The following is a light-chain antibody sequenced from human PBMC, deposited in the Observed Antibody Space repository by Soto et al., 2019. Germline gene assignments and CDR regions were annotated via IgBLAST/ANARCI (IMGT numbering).Light chain of an antibody. V-gene: IGLV2-8*01. CDR1: NSDVGAYNY. CDR2: EVT. J-gene: IGLJ1*01. CDR3: CSYADNNDYV. Sequence: QSALTQPPSASGSLGQSVTISCTGTNSDVGAYNYVSWYQQHPGKAPKLMIYEVTRRPSGVPDRFSGSKSGNTASLNVSGLQAEDEADYYCCSYADNNDYVFGTGTKLTVL.